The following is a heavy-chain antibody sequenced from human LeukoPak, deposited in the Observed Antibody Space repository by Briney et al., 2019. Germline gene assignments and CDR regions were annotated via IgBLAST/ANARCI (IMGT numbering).Heavy chain of an antibody. CDR2: INPNSGGT. CDR3: ARELTIAARPYGMDV. V-gene: IGHV1-2*04. J-gene: IGHJ6*02. CDR1: GYTFSGYY. Sequence: ASVKVSCTASGYTFSGYYMHWVRQAPGQGLEWMEWINPNSGGTNYAQKFQGWVTMTRDTSISTAYMELSRLRSDDTAVYYCARELTIAARPYGMDVWGQGTTVTVSS. D-gene: IGHD6-6*01.